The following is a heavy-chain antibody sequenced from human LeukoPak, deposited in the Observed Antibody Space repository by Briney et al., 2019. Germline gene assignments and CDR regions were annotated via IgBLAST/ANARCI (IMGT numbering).Heavy chain of an antibody. CDR1: GFTFSSYA. CDR2: ISDSGGST. D-gene: IGHD4-17*01. V-gene: IGHV3-23*01. CDR3: AKGGATVPHYFDC. Sequence: PGGSLRLSCAASGFTFSSYAMSWVRQAPGKGLEWVSGISDSGGSTYYADSVKGRFTISRDNSKNTLYLQMNGLRAEDTALYYCAKGGATVPHYFDCWGQGTLVTVSS. J-gene: IGHJ4*02.